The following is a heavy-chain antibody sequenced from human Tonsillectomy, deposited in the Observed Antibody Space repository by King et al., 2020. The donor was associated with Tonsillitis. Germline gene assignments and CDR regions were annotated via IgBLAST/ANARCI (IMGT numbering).Heavy chain of an antibody. CDR3: ARDYCSSTSCYYYYMDV. V-gene: IGHV1-18*01. CDR1: GYTFTSYG. Sequence: QLQLVQSGAEVKKPGASVKISCKASGYTFTSYGISWVRQAPGQGLEWMGWISAYTGNTNYAQKLQGRVTMTTDTSTNTAYMERRSRRSDDTAVYYCARDYCSSTSCYYYYMDVWGKGTTVTVSS. CDR2: ISAYTGNT. D-gene: IGHD2-2*01. J-gene: IGHJ6*03.